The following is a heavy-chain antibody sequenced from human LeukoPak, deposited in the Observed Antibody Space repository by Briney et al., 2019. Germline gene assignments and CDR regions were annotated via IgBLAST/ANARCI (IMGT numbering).Heavy chain of an antibody. V-gene: IGHV3-74*01. J-gene: IGHJ4*02. Sequence: HPGGSLRLSCAASGFTFSSYWMHWVRQAPGKGLVWVSRINSDGSSTSYADSVKGRFTIPRDNAKNTLYLQMNSLRAEDTAVYYCAQEGDYYGDFRFDYWGQGTLVTVSS. CDR1: GFTFSSYW. CDR3: AQEGDYYGDFRFDY. CDR2: INSDGSST. D-gene: IGHD4-17*01.